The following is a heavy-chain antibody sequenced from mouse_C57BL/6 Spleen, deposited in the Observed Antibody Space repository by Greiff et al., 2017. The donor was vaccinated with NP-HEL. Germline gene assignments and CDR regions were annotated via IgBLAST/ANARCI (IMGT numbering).Heavy chain of an antibody. Sequence: EVQLQQSGPSLVRPSQTLSLTCTVTGFSINSDCYWIWIRQFPGNKLEYIGYTFYSGITYYNPSLESRTYITRDTSKNQFSLKLSSVTTEDTATYYCARGGTYYSNIYAMDYWGQGTSVTVSS. CDR1: GFSINSDCY. J-gene: IGHJ4*01. CDR3: ARGGTYYSNIYAMDY. CDR2: TFYSGIT. V-gene: IGHV3-3*01. D-gene: IGHD2-5*01.